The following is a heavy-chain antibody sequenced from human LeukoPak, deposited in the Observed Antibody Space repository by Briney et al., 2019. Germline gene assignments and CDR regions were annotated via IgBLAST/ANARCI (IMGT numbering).Heavy chain of an antibody. CDR1: GGSISSGSYY. V-gene: IGHV4-61*02. CDR2: NYTSGST. J-gene: IGHJ6*03. Sequence: PSETLSLTCTVSGGSISSGSYYWSWIRQPAGKGLEWIGRNYTSGSTNYNPSLKSRVTISVDTSKNQLSLKLSSVTAADTAVYYCARNIAAAGYYYYYYMDVWGKGTTVTVSS. D-gene: IGHD6-13*01. CDR3: ARNIAAAGYYYYYYMDV.